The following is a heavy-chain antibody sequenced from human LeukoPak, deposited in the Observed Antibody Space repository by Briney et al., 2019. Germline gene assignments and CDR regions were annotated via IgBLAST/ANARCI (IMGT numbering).Heavy chain of an antibody. CDR3: ARAKIGYCSSTSCPSHFDY. V-gene: IGHV3-74*01. J-gene: IGHJ4*02. CDR1: GFTFSSYW. Sequence: QPGGSLRLSCAASGFTFSSYWMHWVRQAPGKGLVWVSRTNSDGSSTSYADSVKGRFTISRDNAKNTLYLQMNSLRAEDTAVYYCARAKIGYCSSTSCPSHFDYWGQGTLVTVSS. D-gene: IGHD2-2*01. CDR2: TNSDGSST.